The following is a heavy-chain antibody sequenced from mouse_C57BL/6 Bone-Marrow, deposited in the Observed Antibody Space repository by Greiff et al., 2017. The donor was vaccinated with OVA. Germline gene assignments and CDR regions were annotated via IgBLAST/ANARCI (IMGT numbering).Heavy chain of an antibody. V-gene: IGHV1-82*01. J-gene: IGHJ3*01. CDR3: ARWEAQAPFAY. CDR2: IYPGDGDT. Sequence: QVQLQQSGPELVKPGASVKISCKASGYAFSSSWMNWVKQRPGKGLEWIGRIYPGDGDTNYNGKFKGKATLTADKSSSTAYMQLSSLTSEDSAVYFCARWEAQAPFAYWGQGTLVTVSA. D-gene: IGHD3-2*02. CDR1: GYAFSSSW.